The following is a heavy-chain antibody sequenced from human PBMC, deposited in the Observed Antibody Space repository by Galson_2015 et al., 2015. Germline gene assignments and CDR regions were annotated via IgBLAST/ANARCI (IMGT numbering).Heavy chain of an antibody. CDR1: GFIFSDAW. D-gene: IGHD4-11*01. CDR3: ARLQYTGGST. Sequence: SLRLSCAASGFIFSDAWMTWVRQAPGKGLEWVGRIKSKASGGTTDYAAPVKGRLTISRDDSKNTLYLQMSSLKTEDTGVYYCARLQYTGGSTWGQGTTVTVSS. J-gene: IGHJ3*01. V-gene: IGHV3-15*01. CDR2: IKSKASGGTT.